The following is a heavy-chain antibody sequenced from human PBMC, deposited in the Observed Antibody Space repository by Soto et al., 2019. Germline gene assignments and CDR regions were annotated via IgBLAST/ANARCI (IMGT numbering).Heavy chain of an antibody. Sequence: GGSLRLSCAASGFSFSSYDMSWVRQAPGKGLEWVSFIIGNSGTTYYADSVKGRFTISRDNSKNTLYLQMSSLGAEDTAAYYCAKGSTYSFYFDHWGQGTLVTVSS. D-gene: IGHD5-18*01. CDR2: IIGNSGTT. J-gene: IGHJ4*01. CDR1: GFSFSSYD. V-gene: IGHV3-23*01. CDR3: AKGSTYSFYFDH.